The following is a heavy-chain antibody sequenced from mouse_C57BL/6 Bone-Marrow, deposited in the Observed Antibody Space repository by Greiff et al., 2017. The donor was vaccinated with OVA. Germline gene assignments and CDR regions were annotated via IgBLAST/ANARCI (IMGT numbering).Heavy chain of an antibody. Sequence: EVQRVESGPGLVKPSQSLSLTCSVTGYSITSGYYWNWIRQFPGNKLEWMGYISYDGSNNYNPSLKNRISITRDTSKNQFFLKLNSVTTEDTATYYCARDNYYDYDGWFAYWGQGTLVTVSA. J-gene: IGHJ3*01. V-gene: IGHV3-6*01. CDR1: GYSITSGYY. CDR3: ARDNYYDYDGWFAY. D-gene: IGHD2-4*01. CDR2: ISYDGSN.